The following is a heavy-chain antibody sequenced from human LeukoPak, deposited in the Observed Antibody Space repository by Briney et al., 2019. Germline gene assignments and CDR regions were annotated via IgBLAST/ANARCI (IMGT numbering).Heavy chain of an antibody. V-gene: IGHV3-23*01. Sequence: GGSLRLSCAASGFTFSNYAMNWVRQAPGKGLEGVSTISGSSDSTYYADSVKGRFTISRDNSKNTLYLQVNSLRADDTAVYYCAIQARGVISYFDYWGQGTLVTVSS. CDR3: AIQARGVISYFDY. J-gene: IGHJ4*02. CDR1: GFTFSNYA. D-gene: IGHD3-10*01. CDR2: ISGSSDST.